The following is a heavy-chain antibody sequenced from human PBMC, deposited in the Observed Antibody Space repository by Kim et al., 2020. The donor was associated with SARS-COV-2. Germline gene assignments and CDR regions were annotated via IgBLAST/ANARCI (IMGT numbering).Heavy chain of an antibody. J-gene: IGHJ6*02. Sequence: SETLSLTCTVSGGSINSGDYFWSWIRQPPGKGLEWIGYIYYSGNTYYNPSLKSRVTISVDTSNNQFSLKLSSVTAADTAVYYCAREAYRDIVGTTDYYYYGMDVWGQGTTVTVSS. CDR1: GGSINSGDYF. V-gene: IGHV4-30-4*01. CDR3: AREAYRDIVGTTDYYYYGMDV. CDR2: IYYSGNT. D-gene: IGHD5-12*01.